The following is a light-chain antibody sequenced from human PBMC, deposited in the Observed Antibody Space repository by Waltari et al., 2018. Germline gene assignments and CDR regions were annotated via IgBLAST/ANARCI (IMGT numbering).Light chain of an antibody. J-gene: IGKJ1*01. CDR3: MQALQSPRT. CDR1: QSLLHSNGYNY. Sequence: DIVMTQSPLSLPVTPGQPASISCRSIQSLLHSNGYNYLDWYLQKPGQSPQVLIYLGSNRASGVPDRFSGSGSGTDFTLKISRVEAEDVGVYYCMQALQSPRTFGQGTKVEI. CDR2: LGS. V-gene: IGKV2-28*01.